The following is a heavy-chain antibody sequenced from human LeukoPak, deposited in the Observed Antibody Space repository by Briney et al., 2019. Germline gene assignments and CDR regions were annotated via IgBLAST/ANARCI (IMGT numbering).Heavy chain of an antibody. CDR3: AREAYCSSTSCYSGTFDY. CDR2: INPSGGST. CDR1: GYTFTSYG. Sequence: ASVKVSCKASGYTFTSYGISWVRQAPGQGLEWMGIINPSGGSTSYAQKFQGRVTMTRDMSTSTVYMELSSLRSEDTAVYYCAREAYCSSTSCYSGTFDYWGQGTLVTVSS. J-gene: IGHJ4*02. D-gene: IGHD2-2*01. V-gene: IGHV1-46*01.